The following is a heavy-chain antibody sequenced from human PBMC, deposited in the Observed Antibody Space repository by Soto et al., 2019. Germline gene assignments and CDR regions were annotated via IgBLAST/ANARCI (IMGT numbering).Heavy chain of an antibody. Sequence: GGSLRFSCAASGFTFSDHYMDWVRQAPGKGLEWVGRIRNKANSYTTQYAASVKGRFTISRDDSKDSLYLQMNSLKTEDTAVYYCARGGYCSSTSCHSDYYGMDVWGQGTTVTVSS. V-gene: IGHV3-72*01. CDR3: ARGGYCSSTSCHSDYYGMDV. CDR1: GFTFSDHY. CDR2: IRNKANSYTT. D-gene: IGHD2-2*01. J-gene: IGHJ6*02.